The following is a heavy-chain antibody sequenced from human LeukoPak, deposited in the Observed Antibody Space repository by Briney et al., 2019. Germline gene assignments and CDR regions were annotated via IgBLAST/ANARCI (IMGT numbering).Heavy chain of an antibody. CDR2: TYYRSKWYN. D-gene: IGHD3-9*01. Sequence: SQTLSLTCAISGDSVSSNSAAWNWIRQSPSRGLEWLGRTYYRSKWYNDYAVSVKSRITINPDTSKNQFSPQLNSVTPEDTAVYYCARERDILTGYYSPNYYYYMDVWGKGTTVTVSS. CDR1: GDSVSSNSAA. J-gene: IGHJ6*03. CDR3: ARERDILTGYYSPNYYYYMDV. V-gene: IGHV6-1*01.